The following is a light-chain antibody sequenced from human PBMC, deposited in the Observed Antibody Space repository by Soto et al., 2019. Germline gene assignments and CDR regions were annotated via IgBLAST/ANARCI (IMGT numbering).Light chain of an antibody. V-gene: IGLV2-14*01. CDR2: EVS. CDR3: SSYTSSNTYV. CDR1: SSDVGGYNY. J-gene: IGLJ1*01. Sequence: QSVLTQPASVSGYPGQSITISCTGRSSDVGGYNYVSWYQQHPGKAPKFMIYEVSRRPSGVSNRFSGSKSGNMASLTVSGLQAEDEADYYCSSYTSSNTYVFGTRTNVTLL.